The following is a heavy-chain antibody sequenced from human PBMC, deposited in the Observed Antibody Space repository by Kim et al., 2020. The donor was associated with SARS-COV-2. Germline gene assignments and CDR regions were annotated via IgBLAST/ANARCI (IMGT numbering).Heavy chain of an antibody. J-gene: IGHJ4*02. D-gene: IGHD5-18*01. V-gene: IGHV3-33*01. CDR3: ARNLGYSSGQFYFDY. CDR2: IWYDGSNK. CDR1: GFTFSRYG. Sequence: GSLRLSCAASGFTFSRYGMHWVRQAPGKGLEWMAVIWYDGSNKYYADSVKGRFTVSRDNSKNTLYLQMISLTAEDTAVYYCARNLGYSSGQFYFDYWSQ.